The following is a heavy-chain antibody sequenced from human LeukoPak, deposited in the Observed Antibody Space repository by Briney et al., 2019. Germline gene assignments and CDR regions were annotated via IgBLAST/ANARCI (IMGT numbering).Heavy chain of an antibody. D-gene: IGHD3-3*01. J-gene: IGHJ4*02. Sequence: GGSLRLSCFGSGFNFGSYTMNWVRQAPGKGLEWVSTINSWGSGSYNADAVKGRLNITRDNDKNSLYLEMKRLRAEDTAVYYCAKDNPRLGFVEWLSSGFDCWGKGALVPVST. CDR1: GFNFGSYT. CDR3: AKDNPRLGFVEWLSSGFDC. V-gene: IGHV3-21*06. CDR2: INSWGSGS.